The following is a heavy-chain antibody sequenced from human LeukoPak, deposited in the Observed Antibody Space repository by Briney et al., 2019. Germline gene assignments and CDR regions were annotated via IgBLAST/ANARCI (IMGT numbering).Heavy chain of an antibody. CDR1: GYTFTNYG. V-gene: IGHV1-18*01. CDR3: ARAIAANWFDP. D-gene: IGHD6-6*01. J-gene: IGHJ5*02. Sequence: GASVTVSCTASGYTFTNYGISWVRQAPGQGREWMGWISAYNGNTNYAQKLQGRVTMTTDTSTSTAYMELRSLRSDDTAVYYCARAIAANWFDPWGQGTLVTVSS. CDR2: ISAYNGNT.